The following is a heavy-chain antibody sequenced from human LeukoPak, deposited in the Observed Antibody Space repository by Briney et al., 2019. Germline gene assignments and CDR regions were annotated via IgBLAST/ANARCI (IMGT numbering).Heavy chain of an antibody. CDR3: ARGLRYYYDSSGYYYFDY. D-gene: IGHD3-22*01. J-gene: IGHJ4*02. CDR2: IYYSGST. V-gene: IGHV4-39*07. Sequence: PSETLSLTCTVSGGSISSSGYSWAWIRQPPGKGLEWIGSIYYSGSTYYNPSLKSRVTISVDTSKNQFSLKLSSVTAADTAVYYCARGLRYYYDSSGYYYFDYWGQGTLVTVSS. CDR1: GGSISSSGYS.